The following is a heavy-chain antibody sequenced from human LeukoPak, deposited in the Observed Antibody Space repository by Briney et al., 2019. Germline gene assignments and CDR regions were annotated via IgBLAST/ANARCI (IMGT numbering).Heavy chain of an antibody. V-gene: IGHV4-59*08. CDR3: ARHGAYYYYGMDV. CDR1: GGSISSYY. J-gene: IGHJ6*02. CDR2: IYYSGST. Sequence: SETLSLTCTVSGGSISSYYWSWIRQPPGKGLEWIGYIYYSGSTNYNPSLKSRVTISVDTSKNQFSLKLSSVTAADTAVYYCARHGAYYYYGMDVWGQGTTVTVSS.